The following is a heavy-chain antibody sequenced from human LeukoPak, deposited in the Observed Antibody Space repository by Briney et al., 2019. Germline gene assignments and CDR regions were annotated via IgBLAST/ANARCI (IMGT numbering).Heavy chain of an antibody. CDR2: IYYSGST. J-gene: IGHJ4*02. V-gene: IGHV4-39*01. Sequence: SETLSPTCTVSGGSISSSSYYWGWIRQPPGEGLEWIGSIYYSGSTYYNPSLKSRVTISVDTSKNQFSLKLSSVTAADTAVYYCARQRTYYYDSSGYYPHYFDYWGQGTLVTVSS. CDR3: ARQRTYYYDSSGYYPHYFDY. CDR1: GGSISSSSYY. D-gene: IGHD3-22*01.